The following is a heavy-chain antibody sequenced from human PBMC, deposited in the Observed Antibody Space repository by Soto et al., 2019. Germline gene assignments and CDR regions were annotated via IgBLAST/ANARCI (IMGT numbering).Heavy chain of an antibody. CDR1: GFTFTRYS. J-gene: IGHJ4*02. CDR3: ARESEDLTSNFDY. Sequence: GGSLRLPCAASGFTFTRYSMNWVRQAPRKGLEWVSSISSTTNYIYYGDSMKGRFTISRDNAKNSLYLEMNSLRAEDTAVYYCARESEDLTSNFDYWGQGTLVTVSS. V-gene: IGHV3-21*06. CDR2: ISSTTNYI.